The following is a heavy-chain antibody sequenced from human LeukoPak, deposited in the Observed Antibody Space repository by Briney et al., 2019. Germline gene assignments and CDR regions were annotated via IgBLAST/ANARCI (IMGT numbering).Heavy chain of an antibody. Sequence: GGSLRLSCAASGLTFSGFGMHWVRQAPGKGLEWVAVIPYDGSNKYYVDSVKGRFTISRDNPKNTLYLQMNSLRAEDTAVYYCAKDAEWLVSRSLGFDHWGQGTLVTVSS. D-gene: IGHD6-19*01. V-gene: IGHV3-30*18. CDR1: GLTFSGFG. J-gene: IGHJ4*02. CDR2: IPYDGSNK. CDR3: AKDAEWLVSRSLGFDH.